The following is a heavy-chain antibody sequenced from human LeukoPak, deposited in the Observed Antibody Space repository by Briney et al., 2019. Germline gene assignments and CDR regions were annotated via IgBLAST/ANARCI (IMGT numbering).Heavy chain of an antibody. CDR2: ISGSGVST. V-gene: IGHV3-23*01. D-gene: IGHD1-26*01. Sequence: GGSLRLSCAASGFTFTSYATNWVRQAPGKGLEWVSAISGSGVSTYYADSVKGRFTISRDNSKNMLYLQMNSLRAEDTAVYYCAKDGPLVGPYYFDYWGQGTLVTVSS. CDR1: GFTFTSYA. CDR3: AKDGPLVGPYYFDY. J-gene: IGHJ4*02.